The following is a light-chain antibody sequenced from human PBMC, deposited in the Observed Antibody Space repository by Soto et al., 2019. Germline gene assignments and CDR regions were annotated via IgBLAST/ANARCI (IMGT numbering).Light chain of an antibody. J-gene: IGKJ4*01. CDR1: QSVSSSY. V-gene: IGKV3D-20*02. CDR3: QQRNSWPTSLT. Sequence: EIGLTQSPGTLSLSAGERATLSCRASQSVSSSYLAWYQQKPGQAPRLLIYGASSRATGIPDRFSGSGSGTDFTLTISSLEPEDFAVYYCQQRNSWPTSLTFGGGTKVDIK. CDR2: GAS.